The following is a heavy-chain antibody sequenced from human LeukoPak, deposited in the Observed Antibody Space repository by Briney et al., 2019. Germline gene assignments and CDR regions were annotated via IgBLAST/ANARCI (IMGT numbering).Heavy chain of an antibody. Sequence: SETLSLTCTVSGGSISSYYWSWIRQPPGKGLEWIGYIYYSGSTNYNPSLKSRVTISVDTSKKQFSLKLSSVTAADTAVYYCARGADGGNDYFDYWGQGTLVTVSS. CDR3: ARGADGGNDYFDY. CDR1: GGSISSYY. CDR2: IYYSGST. D-gene: IGHD4-23*01. J-gene: IGHJ4*02. V-gene: IGHV4-59*01.